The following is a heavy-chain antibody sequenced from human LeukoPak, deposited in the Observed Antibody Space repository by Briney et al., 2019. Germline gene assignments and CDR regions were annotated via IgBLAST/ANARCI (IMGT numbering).Heavy chain of an antibody. CDR1: GFTFSSYN. J-gene: IGHJ4*02. CDR2: ISGSGGNI. V-gene: IGHV3-21*01. D-gene: IGHD6-13*01. Sequence: KPGGSLRLSCAVSGFTFSSYNMNWVRQAPGKGLEWVSGISGSGGNIQYADPVKGRFAISRDNAKNSLYLQMNSLRAEDTAVYYCGRCIAASLIVNDYWGQGTLVTVSS. CDR3: GRCIAASLIVNDY.